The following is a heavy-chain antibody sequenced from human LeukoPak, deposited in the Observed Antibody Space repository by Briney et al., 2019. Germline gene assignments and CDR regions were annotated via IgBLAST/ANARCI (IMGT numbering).Heavy chain of an antibody. J-gene: IGHJ4*02. D-gene: IGHD6-19*01. CDR2: INHSGST. CDR3: ARVGTYSSGWTENDY. V-gene: IGHV4-34*01. Sequence: SETLSLTCAAYGGSFSGYYWSWIRQPPGKGLEWIGEINHSGSTNYNPSLKSRVTISVDTSKNQFSLKLSSVTAADTAVYYCARVGTYSSGWTENDYWGQGTLVTVSS. CDR1: GGSFSGYY.